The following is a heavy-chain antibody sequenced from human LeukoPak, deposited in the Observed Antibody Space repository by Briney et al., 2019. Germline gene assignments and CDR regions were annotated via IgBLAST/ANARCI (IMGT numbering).Heavy chain of an antibody. J-gene: IGHJ6*03. D-gene: IGHD2-2*01. V-gene: IGHV4-34*01. CDR1: GGSFSVYY. CDR3: ARAPPVVVPAASFYYYYMDV. Sequence: PSETLSLTCAVYGGSFSVYYWSWIRQPPGKGLEWIGEINHSGSTNYNLSLKSRVTISVDTSKNQFSLKLSSVTAADTAVYYCARAPPVVVPAASFYYYYMDVWGKGTTVTVSS. CDR2: INHSGST.